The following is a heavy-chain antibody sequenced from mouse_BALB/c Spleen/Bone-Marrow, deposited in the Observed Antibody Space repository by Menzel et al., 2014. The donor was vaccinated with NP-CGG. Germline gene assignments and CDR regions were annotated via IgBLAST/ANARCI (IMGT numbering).Heavy chain of an antibody. J-gene: IGHJ3*01. D-gene: IGHD2-4*01. Sequence: EVQLVESGGGLVKSGGSLKLSCAASGFIFNSYGMSWVRQTPEKRLEWVATISGGGSYTFYPDSVKGRFTISRDNAKNNLYLQLSSLRSDDTALYYCARHAYYDQTEVSFVYWGQGTLVTVSA. V-gene: IGHV5-9-2*01. CDR1: GFIFNSYG. CDR2: ISGGGSYT. CDR3: ARHAYYDQTEVSFVY.